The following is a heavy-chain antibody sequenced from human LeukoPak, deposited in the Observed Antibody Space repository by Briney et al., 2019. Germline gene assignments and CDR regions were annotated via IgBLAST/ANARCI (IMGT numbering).Heavy chain of an antibody. Sequence: SETLSLTCTVSGGTISSYCWGWIWQPPGTGLGLKWYGCYSGSTNYNPYLKSRVTISVDTSKSQFSLKLSSVTAADTAVYYCARAPVVVKYYGMDVWGQGTTVTVSS. CDR2: GCYSGST. V-gene: IGHV4-59*01. CDR3: ARAPVVVKYYGMDV. CDR1: GGTISSYC. J-gene: IGHJ6*02. D-gene: IGHD2-21*01.